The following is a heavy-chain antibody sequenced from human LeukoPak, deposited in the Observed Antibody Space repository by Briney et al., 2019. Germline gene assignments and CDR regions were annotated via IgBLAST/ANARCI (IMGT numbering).Heavy chain of an antibody. J-gene: IGHJ4*02. D-gene: IGHD2-15*01. CDR2: ISSSSSYI. V-gene: IGHV3-21*01. CDR1: GFTFSSYS. Sequence: GGSLRLSCAAPGFTFSSYSMNWVRQAPGKGLEWVSSISSSSSYIYYADSVKGRFTISRDNAKNSLYLQMNSLRAEDTAVYYCARGQAGGSCFDYWGQGTLVTVSS. CDR3: ARGQAGGSCFDY.